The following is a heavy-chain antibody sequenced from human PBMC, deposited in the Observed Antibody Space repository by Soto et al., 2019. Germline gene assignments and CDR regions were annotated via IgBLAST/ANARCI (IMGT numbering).Heavy chain of an antibody. D-gene: IGHD3-10*01. J-gene: IGHJ6*02. CDR2: INPNTGAT. CDR3: ARDRGSGSSYGMDV. CDR1: GHTLSDNY. Sequence: QVQLVQSGAEVKKPGASVKVSCKASGHTLSDNYIHWVRQAPGQGLEWMGWINPNTGATNYAHKCQGSVTTTWDTSISTAYMELSRLRSDDTAVYYCARDRGSGSSYGMDVWGQGTTVTVSS. V-gene: IGHV1-2*04.